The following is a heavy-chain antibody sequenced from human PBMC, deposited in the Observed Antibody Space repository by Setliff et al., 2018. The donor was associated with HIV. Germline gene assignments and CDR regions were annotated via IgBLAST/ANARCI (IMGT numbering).Heavy chain of an antibody. CDR3: TAARQQQVVRWFDP. V-gene: IGHV3-15*01. Sequence: GGSLRLSCAASGFTFSNAWRIWVRQAPGKGLEWVGRIKSKTDGGTTDYAAPVKGRFTISRDDSKNTLYLQMNSLKTEDTAGYYCTAARQQQVVRWFDPWGQGTLVTVSS. CDR2: IKSKTDGGTT. J-gene: IGHJ5*02. CDR1: GFTFSNAW. D-gene: IGHD6-13*01.